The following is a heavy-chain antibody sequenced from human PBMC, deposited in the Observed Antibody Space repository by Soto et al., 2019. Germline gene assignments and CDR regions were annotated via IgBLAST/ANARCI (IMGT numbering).Heavy chain of an antibody. V-gene: IGHV3-23*01. CDR3: AKDGGGLAAAAVRPLGASDC. D-gene: IGHD6-13*01. Sequence: EVQLLESGGGLVQPGGSLRLSCAASGFTFSNYAMTWVRQAPGKGLEWVSAISGSGGTTYYADSVKGRFTISRDNFKRTLYPQTNSLRVEETALYYCAKDGGGLAAAAVRPLGASDCWGQGTLVTVSS. CDR1: GFTFSNYA. CDR2: ISGSGGTT. J-gene: IGHJ4*02.